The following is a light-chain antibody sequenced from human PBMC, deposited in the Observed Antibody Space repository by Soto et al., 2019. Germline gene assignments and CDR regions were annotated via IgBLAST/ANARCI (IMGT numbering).Light chain of an antibody. V-gene: IGLV2-14*03. CDR2: DVS. CDR1: SNDVGGYNY. J-gene: IGLJ1*01. Sequence: QSALTQPASVSGSPGQSITISCTGTSNDVGGYNYVSWYQQHPDKAPKLIIYDVSNRPSGVSNRLSGSKSGNTASLTISGLLGEDEADYYCSSYTLRTPGVFGSGSNLPVL. CDR3: SSYTLRTPGV.